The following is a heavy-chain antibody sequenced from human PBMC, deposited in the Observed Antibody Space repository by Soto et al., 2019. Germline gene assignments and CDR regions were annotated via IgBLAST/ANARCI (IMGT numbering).Heavy chain of an antibody. V-gene: IGHV4-59*08. D-gene: IGHD6-13*01. CDR1: GVSISSYY. CDR3: ARHSSSWYSPFDY. Sequence: SETLSLTCTVSGVSISSYYWIWIRQPPGKGLEWIGYIYYSGSTNYNPSLKSRVTISVDTSKNQFSLKLSSVTAADTAVYYCARHSSSWYSPFDYWGQGTLVTVSS. J-gene: IGHJ4*02. CDR2: IYYSGST.